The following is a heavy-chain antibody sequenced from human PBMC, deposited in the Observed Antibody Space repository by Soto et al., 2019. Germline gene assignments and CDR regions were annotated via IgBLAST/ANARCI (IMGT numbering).Heavy chain of an antibody. CDR1: GFTFSSYG. CDR2: ISYDGSNK. J-gene: IGHJ6*02. Sequence: GGSLRLSCAASGFTFSSYGMHWVRQAPGKGLEWVAVISYDGSNKYYADSVKGRFTISRENSKNTLYLQMNSLRAEDTAVYYCAKEVMTTVTAGDYYYYGMDVWGQGTTVTVSS. CDR3: AKEVMTTVTAGDYYYYGMDV. D-gene: IGHD4-4*01. V-gene: IGHV3-30*18.